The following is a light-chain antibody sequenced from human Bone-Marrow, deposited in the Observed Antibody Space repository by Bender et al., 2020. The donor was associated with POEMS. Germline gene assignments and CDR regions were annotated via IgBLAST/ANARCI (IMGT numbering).Light chain of an antibody. J-gene: IGLJ3*02. CDR2: SSH. V-gene: IGLV1-44*01. CDR1: SSNIGAHA. Sequence: QSVLTQPPSASGTPGQRVTIPSSGASSNIGAHAVNWYQHLPGTAPKLLIYSSHWRPSEVPDRFSGSRSGTSASLAISGLQSEDEADYYCAVWDDSLNGWVFGGGTKLTVL. CDR3: AVWDDSLNGWV.